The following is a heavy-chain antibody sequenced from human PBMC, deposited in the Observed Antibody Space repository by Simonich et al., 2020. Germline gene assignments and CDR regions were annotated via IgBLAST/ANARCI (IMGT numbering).Heavy chain of an antibody. CDR3: ARARLYSSSHAFDI. CDR2: INPNSGGT. D-gene: IGHD6-6*01. Sequence: QVQLVQSGAEVKKPGASVKVSCKASGYTFTGYYMHGVRQAPGQRLEWMGWINPNSGGTNDEQKLQGRVTMTRDTSISTAYMERSRLRSDDTAVYYCARARLYSSSHAFDIWGQGTMVTVSS. CDR1: GYTFTGYY. J-gene: IGHJ3*02. V-gene: IGHV1-2*02.